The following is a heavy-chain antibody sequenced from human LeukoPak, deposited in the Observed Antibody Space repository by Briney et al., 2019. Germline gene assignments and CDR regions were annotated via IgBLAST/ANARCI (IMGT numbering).Heavy chain of an antibody. V-gene: IGHV4-4*07. J-gene: IGHJ5*02. CDR1: GGSISSYY. CDR2: VYTSGST. D-gene: IGHD2-8*01. CDR3: ARGGASSETFSKFGTNWFDP. Sequence: PSETLSLTCTVSGGSISSYYWSWIRQPAGKGLEWIGRVYTSGSTNYSPSLKSRVTMSVDKSRNQFFLKMTSVTVADTAVYYCARGGASSETFSKFGTNWFDPWGQGTLVTVSS.